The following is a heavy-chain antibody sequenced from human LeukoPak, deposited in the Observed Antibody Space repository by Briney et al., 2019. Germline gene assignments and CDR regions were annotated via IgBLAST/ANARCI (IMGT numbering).Heavy chain of an antibody. CDR1: GFTFSSYW. V-gene: IGHV3-7*01. Sequence: GGSLRLSCAASGFTFSSYWMSWVRQAPGKGLEWVANIKQDGSEKSYVDSVKGRFTISRDNTKNSLYLQMNSLRAEDTAVYYCARILRYFDWASFDYWGQGTLVTVSS. J-gene: IGHJ4*02. D-gene: IGHD3-9*01. CDR2: IKQDGSEK. CDR3: ARILRYFDWASFDY.